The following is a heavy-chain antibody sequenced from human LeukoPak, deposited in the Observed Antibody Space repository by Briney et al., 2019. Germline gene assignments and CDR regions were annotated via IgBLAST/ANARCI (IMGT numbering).Heavy chain of an antibody. V-gene: IGHV4-39*07. CDR2: IYHSGST. D-gene: IGHD6-19*01. CDR3: ARSTPLTGEQWLVFPEIPPSD. CDR1: GGSISSSSYY. Sequence: SETLSLTCTVSGGSISSSSYYWGWIRQPPGKGLEWIGSIYHSGSTYYNPSLKSRVTISVDTSKNQFSLKLSSVTAADTAVYYCARSTPLTGEQWLVFPEIPPSDWGQGTLVTVSS. J-gene: IGHJ4*02.